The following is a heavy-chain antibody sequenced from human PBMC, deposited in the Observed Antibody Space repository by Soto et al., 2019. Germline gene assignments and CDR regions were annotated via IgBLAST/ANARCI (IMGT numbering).Heavy chain of an antibody. CDR2: IGGTDGKT. D-gene: IGHD3-10*01. CDR1: GFTFSSYA. V-gene: IGHV3-23*01. Sequence: PGGSLNLSCAAPGFTFSSYAMSWVRQAPGKGLEWVAAIGGTDGKTYYADSVKGRFTISRDNSESTLYLQMSRLRAEDTAVYFCAKGMFSSSPAAAGSFDYWGQGALVTVSS. CDR3: AKGMFSSSPAAAGSFDY. J-gene: IGHJ4*02.